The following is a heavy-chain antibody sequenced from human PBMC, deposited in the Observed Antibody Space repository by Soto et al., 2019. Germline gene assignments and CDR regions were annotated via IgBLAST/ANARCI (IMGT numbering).Heavy chain of an antibody. V-gene: IGHV3-30*04. CDR2: ISGDERDR. CDR3: ARDLSGVGIESQ. CDR1: GFTSSSFT. J-gene: IGHJ4*02. D-gene: IGHD3-10*01. Sequence: QVQLVESGGGVVQPGRSLRLSCAASGFTSSSFTMHWVRQPPGEGLDWVAVISGDERDRRYAGSVQGRFTISRDNSKSTLYLQMNNLRTEDTAIYYCARDLSGVGIESQWGQGTLVTVSS.